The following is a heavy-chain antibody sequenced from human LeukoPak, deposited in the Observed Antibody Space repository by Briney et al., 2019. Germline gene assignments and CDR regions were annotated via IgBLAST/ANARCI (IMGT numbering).Heavy chain of an antibody. Sequence: GASVKVSCKASGGTFSSYAISWVRQAPGQGLEWMGWMNPNSGNTGYAQKFQGRVTITRNTSISTAYMELSSLRSEDTAVYYCARGPAVTTNYYYYYMDVWGKGTTVTVSS. D-gene: IGHD4-17*01. J-gene: IGHJ6*03. CDR1: GGTFSSYA. CDR2: MNPNSGNT. V-gene: IGHV1-8*03. CDR3: ARGPAVTTNYYYYYMDV.